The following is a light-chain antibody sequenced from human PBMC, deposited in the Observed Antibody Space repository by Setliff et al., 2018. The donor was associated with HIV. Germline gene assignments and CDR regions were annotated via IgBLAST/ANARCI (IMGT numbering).Light chain of an antibody. CDR2: DAS. V-gene: IGLV2-14*03. CDR1: SSDVGDYNY. J-gene: IGLJ1*01. Sequence: QSALTQPASVSGSPGQSITFSCTGTSSDVGDYNYVSWYQQHPGKVPKLMIYDASNRPSGVSNRFSGSKSGNTASLTISGLQAEDEADYYCCSYTSSSIHVFGTGTKVTVL. CDR3: CSYTSSSIHV.